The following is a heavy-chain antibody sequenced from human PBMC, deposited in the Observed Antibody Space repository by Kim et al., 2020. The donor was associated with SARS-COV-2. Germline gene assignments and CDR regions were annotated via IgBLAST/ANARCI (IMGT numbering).Heavy chain of an antibody. CDR2: IYYSGST. Sequence: SETLSLTCTVSGGSISSSSYYWGWIRQPPGKGLEWIGSIYYSGSTYYNPSLKSRVTISVDTSKNQFSLKLSSVTAADTAVYYCAREPRGGFGIHDYWGQG. CDR1: GGSISSSSYY. D-gene: IGHD5-18*01. J-gene: IGHJ4*02. CDR3: AREPRGGFGIHDY. V-gene: IGHV4-39*07.